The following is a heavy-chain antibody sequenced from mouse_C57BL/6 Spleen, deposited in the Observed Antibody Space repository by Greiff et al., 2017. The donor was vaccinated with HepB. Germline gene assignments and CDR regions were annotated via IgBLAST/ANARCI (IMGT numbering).Heavy chain of an antibody. V-gene: IGHV5-16*01. D-gene: IGHD1-1*01. Sequence: EVMLVESEGGLVQPGSSMKLSCTASGFTFSDYYMAWVRQVPEKGLEWVANINYDGSSTYYLDSLKSRFIISRDNAKNILYLQMSSLKSEDTATYYCARGLDYYGSSYNFDYWGQGTTLTVSS. CDR2: INYDGSST. J-gene: IGHJ2*01. CDR3: ARGLDYYGSSYNFDY. CDR1: GFTFSDYY.